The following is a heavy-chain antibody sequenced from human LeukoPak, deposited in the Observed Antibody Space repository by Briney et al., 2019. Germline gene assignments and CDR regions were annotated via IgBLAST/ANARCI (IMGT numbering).Heavy chain of an antibody. CDR1: GFTFDDYA. Sequence: TGRSLRLSCAASGFTFDDYAMHWVRHAPGKGLEWVSGISWNSGSIGYADSVKGRFTISRDNAKNSLYLQMNSLRAEDTALYYCAKVGIVAGRVSYYFDYWGQGTLVTVSS. V-gene: IGHV3-9*01. CDR2: ISWNSGSI. CDR3: AKVGIVAGRVSYYFDY. D-gene: IGHD6-19*01. J-gene: IGHJ4*02.